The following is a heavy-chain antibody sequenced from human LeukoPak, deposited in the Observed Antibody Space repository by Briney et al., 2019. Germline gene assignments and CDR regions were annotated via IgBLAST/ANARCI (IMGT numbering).Heavy chain of an antibody. D-gene: IGHD3-22*01. J-gene: IGHJ4*02. CDR1: GFTFSSYA. CDR3: AKVHTYYYDSSGYLGAFGY. V-gene: IGHV3-23*01. Sequence: GGSLRLSCAASGFTFSSYAMSWVRQAPGKGLEWVSAISGSGGSTYYADSVKGRFTISRDNSKNTLYLQMNSLRAEDTAVYYCAKVHTYYYDSSGYLGAFGYWGQGTLVTVSS. CDR2: ISGSGGST.